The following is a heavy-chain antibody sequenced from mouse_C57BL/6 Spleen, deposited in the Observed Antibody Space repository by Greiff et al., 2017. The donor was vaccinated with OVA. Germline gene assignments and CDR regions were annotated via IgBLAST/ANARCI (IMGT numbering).Heavy chain of an antibody. CDR1: GYTFTSYG. CDR2: IYPRSGNT. J-gene: IGHJ4*01. CDR3: ARTGFITTVVDAMDY. D-gene: IGHD1-1*01. Sequence: QVQLQQSGAELARPGASVKLSCKASGYTFTSYGISWVKQRTGQGLEWIGEIYPRSGNTYYNEKFKGKATLTADKSSSTAYMELRSLTSEDSAVYFCARTGFITTVVDAMDYWGQGTSVTVSS. V-gene: IGHV1-81*01.